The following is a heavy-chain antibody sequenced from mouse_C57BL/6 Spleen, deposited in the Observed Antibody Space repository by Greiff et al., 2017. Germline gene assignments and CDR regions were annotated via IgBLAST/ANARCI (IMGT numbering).Heavy chain of an antibody. J-gene: IGHJ1*03. CDR3: ARECTSVDWYFDV. CDR1: GFTFSSYA. Sequence: VQLVESGGGLVKPGGSLKLSCAASGFTFSSYAMSWVRQTPEKRLEWVATISDGGSYTYYPDNVKGRFTISRDNAKNNLYLQMSHLKSEDTARYYCARECTSVDWYFDVWGTGTTVTVSS. CDR2: ISDGGSYT. V-gene: IGHV5-4*01.